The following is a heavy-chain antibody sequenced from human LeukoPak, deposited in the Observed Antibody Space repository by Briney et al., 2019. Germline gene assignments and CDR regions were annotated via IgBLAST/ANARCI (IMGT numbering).Heavy chain of an antibody. CDR1: GWSFNDYY. CDR3: ARGQVPAARGYNWFDP. CDR2: INARGDT. J-gene: IGHJ5*02. D-gene: IGHD2-2*01. V-gene: IGHV4-34*01. Sequence: SETLSLTCAVYGWSFNDYYWNWIRQPPGKGLEWIGEINARGDTNYNPSLKSRVTISVDMSKKQFSLRLTSMIAADTALYYCARGQVPAARGYNWFDPWGQGTLVTVSS.